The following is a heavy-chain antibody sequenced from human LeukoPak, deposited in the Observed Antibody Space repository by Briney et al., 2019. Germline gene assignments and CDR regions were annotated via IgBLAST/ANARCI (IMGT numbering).Heavy chain of an antibody. V-gene: IGHV4-59*01. CDR2: IYYSGST. D-gene: IGHD3-10*01. J-gene: IGHJ4*02. Sequence: PSETLSLTCAVYGGSFSGYYWSWIRQPPGKGLEWIGYIYYSGSTNYNPSLKSRVTISVDTSKNQFSLKLSSVTAADTAVYYCARERTFGGENYFDYWGQGTLVTVSS. CDR3: ARERTFGGENYFDY. CDR1: GGSFSGYY.